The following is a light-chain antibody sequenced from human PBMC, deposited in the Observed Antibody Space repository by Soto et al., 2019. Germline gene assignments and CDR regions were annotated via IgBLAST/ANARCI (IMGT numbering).Light chain of an antibody. CDR1: QSISSW. J-gene: IGKJ1*01. Sequence: DIQMTQSPSTLSASVGDRVTITCRASQSISSWLAWYQQKPGKAPNLLIYEASRLESAVPSRFSGSASGTEFTLTINSLQPDDFATYFCQQYSSYPETFGQGTKVEMK. CDR2: EAS. V-gene: IGKV1-5*03. CDR3: QQYSSYPET.